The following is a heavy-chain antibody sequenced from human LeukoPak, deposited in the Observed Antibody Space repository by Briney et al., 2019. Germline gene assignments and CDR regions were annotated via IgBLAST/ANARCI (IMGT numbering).Heavy chain of an antibody. V-gene: IGHV3-33*03. J-gene: IGHJ3*02. CDR2: IWYDGSNK. CDR1: GFTFSNYG. CDR3: AVLYYYDSSGFYSNDVFDI. D-gene: IGHD3-22*01. Sequence: PGGSLRLSCAASGFTFSNYGMHWVRQAPGKGLEWVAVIWYDGSNKYYADSVKGRFTISRDNSKNTLYLHMNSLRGEDTAVYHCAVLYYYDSSGFYSNDVFDIWGQGTMVTVSA.